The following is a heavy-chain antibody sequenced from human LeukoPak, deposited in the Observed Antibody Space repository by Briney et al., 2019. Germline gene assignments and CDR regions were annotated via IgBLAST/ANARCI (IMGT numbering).Heavy chain of an antibody. D-gene: IGHD2-15*01. CDR1: GFTFSSYG. CDR3: AKNGDRGAYCSGGTCYPYYYYYMDV. J-gene: IGHJ6*03. Sequence: PGGSLRLSCAASGFTFSSYGMGWVRQAPGKGLEWVSAISSTGGTTYYADSVKGHFTISRDNSKNTVYLQMNSLSAEDTAVYYCAKNGDRGAYCSGGTCYPYYYYYMDVWGKGTTVTISS. V-gene: IGHV3-23*01. CDR2: ISSTGGTT.